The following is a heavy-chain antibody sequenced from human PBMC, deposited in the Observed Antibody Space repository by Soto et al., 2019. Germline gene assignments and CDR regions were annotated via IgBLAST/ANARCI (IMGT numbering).Heavy chain of an antibody. CDR2: IRSKANSYAT. CDR3: TGGSGQRGAYYYYGLDV. CDR1: GFPFSVSA. J-gene: IGHJ6*02. V-gene: IGHV3-73*02. Sequence: EVPLVESGGGLVQPGGSLKLSCAASGFPFSVSAMHWVRQASGKGLEWLGRIRSKANSYATAYAGSVKGRFTISRDDSKNTSYLQMNSLKTEDTAVYYCTGGSGQRGAYYYYGLDVWGQGTTVTVSS. D-gene: IGHD6-19*01.